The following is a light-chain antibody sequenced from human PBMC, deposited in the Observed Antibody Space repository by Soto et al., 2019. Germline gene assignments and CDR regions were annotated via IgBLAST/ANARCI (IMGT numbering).Light chain of an antibody. Sequence: QSVLTQPPSASGTPGQRVTISCSGSSSNIGSNTVNWYQQLPGTAPKLLIYSNNQRHSGVPDRFSGSKSGTSASLAISGLQSEDEADYYCAAWDDSLNGSYVFGTGTKLTVL. CDR2: SNN. CDR3: AAWDDSLNGSYV. CDR1: SSNIGSNT. J-gene: IGLJ1*01. V-gene: IGLV1-44*01.